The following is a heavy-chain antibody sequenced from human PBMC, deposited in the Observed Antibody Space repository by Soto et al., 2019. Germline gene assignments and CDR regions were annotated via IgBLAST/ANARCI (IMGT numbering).Heavy chain of an antibody. CDR3: ARTSMIYGMDV. D-gene: IGHD3-16*01. CDR1: GCVSSGRYS. Sequence: GCVSSGRYSWSLSRPPPGKGLEWIGSIYNSGRTNYHPSLQSRVTMSVDTSKNQFSLKLSSVTAADTAVYYCARTSMIYGMDVWGQGTTVTVSS. V-gene: IGHV4-61*01. CDR2: IYNSGRT. J-gene: IGHJ6*02.